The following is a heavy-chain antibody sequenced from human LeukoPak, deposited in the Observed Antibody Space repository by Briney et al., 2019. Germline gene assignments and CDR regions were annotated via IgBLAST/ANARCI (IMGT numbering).Heavy chain of an antibody. D-gene: IGHD5-18*01. CDR1: GFTFSSYE. J-gene: IGHJ4*02. V-gene: IGHV3-48*03. CDR3: ARAGHSYGLGEFDY. Sequence: PGGSLRLSCAASGFTFSSYEMNWVRQAPGKGLEWVSYISSSGSTIYYADSVKGRFTISRDNAKNSLYLQMNSLRAEDTAGYYCARAGHSYGLGEFDYWGQGTLVTVSS. CDR2: ISSSGSTI.